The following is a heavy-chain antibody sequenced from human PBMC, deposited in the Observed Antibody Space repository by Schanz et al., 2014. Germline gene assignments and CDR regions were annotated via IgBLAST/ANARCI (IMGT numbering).Heavy chain of an antibody. CDR3: AKDLLYGAPMTLNHLDY. V-gene: IGHV3-33*06. D-gene: IGHD2-8*01. CDR1: GFIFSSYG. Sequence: QVQLVESGGGVVQPGRSLRLSCAASGFIFSSYGLHWVRQAPGKGLEWVAFIWYDGSNKYYADSVKGRFTISRDNSKNTLYLQMNSLRAEDTAVYYCAKDLLYGAPMTLNHLDYWGQGTLVTVSS. J-gene: IGHJ4*02. CDR2: IWYDGSNK.